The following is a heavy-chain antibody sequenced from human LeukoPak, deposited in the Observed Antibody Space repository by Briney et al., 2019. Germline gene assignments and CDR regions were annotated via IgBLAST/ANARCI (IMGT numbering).Heavy chain of an antibody. V-gene: IGHV4-39*07. Sequence: SETLSLTCTVSGGSISSSSYYWGWIRQPPGKGLEWIGSIYYSGSTYYNPSLKSRVTISVDTSKNQFSLKLSSVTAADTAVYYCARGYSSPTTSYVRWLDPWGQGTLVTVSS. D-gene: IGHD2-2*01. J-gene: IGHJ5*02. CDR1: GGSISSSSYY. CDR3: ARGYSSPTTSYVRWLDP. CDR2: IYYSGST.